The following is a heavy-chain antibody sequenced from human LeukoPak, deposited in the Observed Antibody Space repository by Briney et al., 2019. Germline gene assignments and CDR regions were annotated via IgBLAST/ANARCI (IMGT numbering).Heavy chain of an antibody. Sequence: ASETLSLTCAVYGGSFSGYYWSWIRQPPGKGLEWIGEINHSGSTNYNPSLKSRVTISVDTSKNQFSLKLSSVTAADTAVYYCARYCSSTSCYANYYGMDVWGQGTTVTVSS. CDR3: ARYCSSTSCYANYYGMDV. D-gene: IGHD2-2*01. CDR2: INHSGST. CDR1: GGSFSGYY. J-gene: IGHJ6*02. V-gene: IGHV4-34*01.